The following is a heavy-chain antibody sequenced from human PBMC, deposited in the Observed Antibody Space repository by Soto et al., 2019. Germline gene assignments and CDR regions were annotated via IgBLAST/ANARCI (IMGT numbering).Heavy chain of an antibody. CDR1: GFTFSSYD. CDR3: ARGLGETIFGVVKTQMNGEGLWY. V-gene: IGHV3-30-3*01. D-gene: IGHD3-3*01. CDR2: ISYDGSNK. Sequence: QVQLVESGGGVVQPGRSLRLSFVVSGFTFSSYDMHWVRQAPGKGLEWVAVISYDGSNKYYADSVKGRFTISRDDSKNTLYLQMNSLRAEDTAVYYCARGLGETIFGVVKTQMNGEGLWYWGQGSLVTVSS. J-gene: IGHJ4*02.